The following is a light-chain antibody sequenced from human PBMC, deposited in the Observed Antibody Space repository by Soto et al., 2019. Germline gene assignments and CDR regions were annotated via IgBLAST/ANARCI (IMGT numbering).Light chain of an antibody. V-gene: IGKV3-20*01. CDR3: RHYGSSPPMYT. CDR2: ATS. J-gene: IGKJ2*01. Sequence: EIVLTQSPGTLSLSPGERATLSCRASQSVSSSDLAWHQQKPGQAPRPLIYATSGRATGVPDRFSGSGSGTDCTHTISRLEPKDFEVYYCRHYGSSPPMYTFGQGTKLEIK. CDR1: QSVSSSD.